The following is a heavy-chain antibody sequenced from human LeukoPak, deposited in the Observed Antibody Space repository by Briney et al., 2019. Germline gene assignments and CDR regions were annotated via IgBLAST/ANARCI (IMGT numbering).Heavy chain of an antibody. Sequence: SVKVSCKASGGTFSSYAISWVRQAPGQGLEWMGGIIPIFGTANYAQKFQGRVTITTDESTSTAYMELSSLRSEDTAVYYCTITSYNWNYEGDFDYWGQGTLVTVSS. J-gene: IGHJ4*02. CDR3: TITSYNWNYEGDFDY. CDR1: GGTFSSYA. CDR2: IIPIFGTA. D-gene: IGHD1-7*01. V-gene: IGHV1-69*05.